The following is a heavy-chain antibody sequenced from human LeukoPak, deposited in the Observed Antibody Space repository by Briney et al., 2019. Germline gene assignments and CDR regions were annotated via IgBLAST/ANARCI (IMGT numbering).Heavy chain of an antibody. J-gene: IGHJ4*02. Sequence: GGSLRLSCAASGFTFDDYAMTWVRQAPGKGLEWVSGINWNGGSTGYADSVKGRFTISRDNAKNSLYLQMNSLRAEDTAFYYCARDGGSILTAYYFDYWGQGTLVTVSS. V-gene: IGHV3-20*04. D-gene: IGHD3-9*01. CDR1: GFTFDDYA. CDR2: INWNGGST. CDR3: ARDGGSILTAYYFDY.